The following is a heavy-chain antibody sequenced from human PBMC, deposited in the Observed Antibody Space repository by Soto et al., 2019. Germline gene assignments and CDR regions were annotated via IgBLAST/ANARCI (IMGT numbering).Heavy chain of an antibody. CDR1: GGSISNYF. J-gene: IGHJ4*02. CDR2: IFTSGST. CDR3: ARENYYFDTDGYYYLFDS. D-gene: IGHD3-22*01. V-gene: IGHV4-4*07. Sequence: QVQLQESGPGLVKPSETLSLNCAVSGGSISNYFWSWIRQPAGKGLEWIGRIFTSGSTNYNPSLKNRVTMSIDTSKKKFSLELSSVTAADTATYYCARENYYFDTDGYYYLFDSWGQGTLVTVSS.